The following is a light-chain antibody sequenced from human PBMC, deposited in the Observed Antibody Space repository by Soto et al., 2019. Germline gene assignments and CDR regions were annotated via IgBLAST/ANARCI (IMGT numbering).Light chain of an antibody. V-gene: IGLV2-14*01. CDR1: SSDVGGYNY. CDR3: SSYTTSTTYV. Sequence: QSVLTQPASVSGSPGQSITISCTGTSSDVGGYNYVSWYQQHPGKAPKLMIYEVSYRPSGVSHRFSGSKSGNTASVTISGLQAEDEADYYCSSYTTSTTYVCGTGTKV. J-gene: IGLJ1*01. CDR2: EVS.